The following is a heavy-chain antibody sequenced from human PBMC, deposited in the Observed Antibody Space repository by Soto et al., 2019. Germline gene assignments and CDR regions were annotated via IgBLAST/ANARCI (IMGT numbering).Heavy chain of an antibody. D-gene: IGHD5-12*01. J-gene: IGHJ4*02. V-gene: IGHV1-69*01. CDR3: AREADRRWLPLFDY. CDR1: GGTFSTYG. Sequence: QVQQVQSGAEVKRPGSSVKVSCMASGGTFSTYGVSWVRQAPGQGLEWLGGSIPLVGTEKYPQMFQGSLTISVDQSMTTAYMEMRRLRSDDTAVYFCAREADRRWLPLFDYFCQGTLVTVSS. CDR2: SIPLVGTE.